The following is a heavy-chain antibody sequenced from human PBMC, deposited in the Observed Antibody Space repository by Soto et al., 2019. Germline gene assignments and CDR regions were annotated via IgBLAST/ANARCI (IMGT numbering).Heavy chain of an antibody. V-gene: IGHV3-21*01. D-gene: IGHD3-10*01. J-gene: IGHJ5*02. CDR3: ARCLFLGSEISKNWFDP. CDR1: GFTFSSYS. CDR2: ISSRSNYI. Sequence: GGSLRLSCVASGFTFSSYSMNWVRQAPGKGLEWVSSISSRSNYIYYADSVKGRFTISTDNAKNSLYLQMNSLRADDTAVYYCARCLFLGSEISKNWFDPWGQGTLVTVSS.